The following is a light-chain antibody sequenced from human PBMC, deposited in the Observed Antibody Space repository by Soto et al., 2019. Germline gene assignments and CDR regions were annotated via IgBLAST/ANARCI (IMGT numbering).Light chain of an antibody. J-gene: IGKJ5*01. CDR1: QTVSSNY. Sequence: EIILTQSPDTLSLSPGERATLSCRASQTVSSNYLAWCQQRPGQAPRLLIYGASTRAAGIPDRFGGSGSGADFTFTITRLEPEDSAVYFCQQYTGPPTTFGQGTRLEIK. CDR2: GAS. V-gene: IGKV3-20*01. CDR3: QQYTGPPTT.